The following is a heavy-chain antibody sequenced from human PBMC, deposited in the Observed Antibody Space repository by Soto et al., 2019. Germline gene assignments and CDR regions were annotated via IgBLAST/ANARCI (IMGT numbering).Heavy chain of an antibody. D-gene: IGHD3-16*01. CDR3: ANMMTYSNCFDI. J-gene: IGHJ3*02. CDR2: IGGSGGAA. Sequence: PGGSLRLSCAASGFSFSSYAMIWARQAPGKGLEWVSVIGGSGGAAYYADSVKGRFTISRDNSKNTLYLQMNSLRAEDTAIYYCANMMTYSNCFDIWGQGTMVTVSS. V-gene: IGHV3-23*01. CDR1: GFSFSSYA.